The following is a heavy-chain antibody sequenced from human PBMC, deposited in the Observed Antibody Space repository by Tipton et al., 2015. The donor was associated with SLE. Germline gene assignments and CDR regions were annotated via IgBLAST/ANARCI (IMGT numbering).Heavy chain of an antibody. CDR1: GGSFSGYY. CDR3: AREERGIQLWSFDY. Sequence: TLSLTCAVYGGSFSGYYWSWIRQPPGKGLEWIGEINHSGSTNYNPSLKSRVTISVDTSKNQFSLKLSSVTAADTAVYYCAREERGIQLWSFDYWGQGTLVTVSS. D-gene: IGHD5-18*01. CDR2: INHSGST. V-gene: IGHV4-34*01. J-gene: IGHJ4*02.